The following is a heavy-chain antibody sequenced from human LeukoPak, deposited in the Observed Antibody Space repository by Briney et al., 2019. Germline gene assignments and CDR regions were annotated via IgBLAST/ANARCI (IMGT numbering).Heavy chain of an antibody. V-gene: IGHV3-23*01. CDR1: GFTFSSYA. CDR3: AKDLRWSPFGITIFGVVIDY. D-gene: IGHD3-3*01. J-gene: IGHJ4*02. Sequence: GGSLRLSCAASGFTFSSYAMSWVRQAPGKGLEWVSAISGSGGSTYYADSVKGRFTISRDNSKNTLYLQMNSLRAEDTAVYYCAKDLRWSPFGITIFGVVIDYWGQGALVTVSS. CDR2: ISGSGGST.